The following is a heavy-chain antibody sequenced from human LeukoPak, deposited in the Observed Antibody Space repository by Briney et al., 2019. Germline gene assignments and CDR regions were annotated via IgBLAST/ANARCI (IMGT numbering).Heavy chain of an antibody. D-gene: IGHD4-11*01. Sequence: GGSLRLSCAGSGFAFSSHWVHWVRQAPGKGLEWVARIKPDGSNADYADSVKGRITVSRDNAKNTVYVQMNSLRAEDTAIYYCARDNSPGWFGPWGQGTLVTVSS. CDR3: ARDNSPGWFGP. V-gene: IGHV3-74*01. J-gene: IGHJ5*02. CDR1: GFAFSSHW. CDR2: IKPDGSNA.